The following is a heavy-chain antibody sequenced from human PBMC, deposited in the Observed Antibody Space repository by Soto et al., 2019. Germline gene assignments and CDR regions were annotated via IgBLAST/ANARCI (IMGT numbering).Heavy chain of an antibody. Sequence: ASVKVSCKASGYTFTSYAMHWVRQAPGQRLEWMGWINAGNGNTKYSQKFQGRVTITRDTSASTAYMELSSLRSEDTAVYYCASFLIRDCSSTSSYLWGQRTLVTVSA. J-gene: IGHJ1*01. CDR1: GYTFTSYA. D-gene: IGHD2-2*01. CDR3: ASFLIRDCSSTSSYL. CDR2: INAGNGNT. V-gene: IGHV1-3*01.